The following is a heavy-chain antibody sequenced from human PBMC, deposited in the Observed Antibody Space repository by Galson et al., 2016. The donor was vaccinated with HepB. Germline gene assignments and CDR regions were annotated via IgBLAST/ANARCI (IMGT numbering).Heavy chain of an antibody. J-gene: IGHJ4*02. CDR2: VDHSGSG. CDR3: AKFDLGVCSGGTCSL. V-gene: IGHV4-34*01. CDR1: GESLSAHY. Sequence: SETLSLTCAVYGESLSAHYWSWIRQPPGKGLEWIGEVDHSGSGNYNTSLKTRVNISVDTSKNQFSLKLSSVTATDTAIYYCAKFDLGVCSGGTCSLWGRGIRVTVSS. D-gene: IGHD2-15*01.